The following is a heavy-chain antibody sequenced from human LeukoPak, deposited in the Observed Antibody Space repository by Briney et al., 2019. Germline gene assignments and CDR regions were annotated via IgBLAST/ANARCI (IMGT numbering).Heavy chain of an antibody. D-gene: IGHD3-22*01. CDR2: IYSGGST. CDR3: ARATHYYYDSSGYLNGGYYFDY. Sequence: GGSLRLSCAASGFTVSSNYMSWVRQAPGKGLEWVSVIYSGGSTYYADSVKGRFTISRHNSKNTLYLQMNSLRAEDTAMYYCARATHYYYDSSGYLNGGYYFDYWGQGTLVTVPS. J-gene: IGHJ4*02. CDR1: GFTVSSNY. V-gene: IGHV3-53*04.